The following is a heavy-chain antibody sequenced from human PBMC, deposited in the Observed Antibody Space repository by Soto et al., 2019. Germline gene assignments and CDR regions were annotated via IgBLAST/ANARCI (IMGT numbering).Heavy chain of an antibody. J-gene: IGHJ4*02. CDR1: GFTFSSYG. V-gene: IGHV3-30*18. Sequence: GSLRLSCAASGFTFSSYGMHWVRQAPGKGLEWVAVISYDRSNKYYADSVKGRFTISRDNSKNTLYLQMNSLRAEDTAVYYCAKDKRDGSSGWARWGGYWGQGTLVTVSS. CDR2: ISYDRSNK. D-gene: IGHD6-19*01. CDR3: AKDKRDGSSGWARWGGY.